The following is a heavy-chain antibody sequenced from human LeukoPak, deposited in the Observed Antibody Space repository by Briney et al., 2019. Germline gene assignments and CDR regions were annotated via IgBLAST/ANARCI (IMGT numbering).Heavy chain of an antibody. Sequence: ASVKVSCKASGGTFSSYAISWVRQAPGQGPEWMGRIIPILGIANYAQKFQGRVTITADKSTRTAYMELSSLRAEDTAVYYCARDGVVVAATRTFWFDPWGQGTLVTVSS. CDR3: ARDGVVVAATRTFWFDP. V-gene: IGHV1-69*04. CDR1: GGTFSSYA. CDR2: IIPILGIA. D-gene: IGHD2-15*01. J-gene: IGHJ5*02.